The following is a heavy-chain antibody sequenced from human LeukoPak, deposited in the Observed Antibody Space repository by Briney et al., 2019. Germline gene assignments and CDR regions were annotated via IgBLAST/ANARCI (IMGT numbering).Heavy chain of an antibody. CDR1: GGSFSGYY. CDR2: INHSGST. Sequence: ETSETLSLTCAVYGGSFSGYYWSWIRQPPGKGLEWIGEINHSGSTNYNPSLRSRVTITLDTSKNQFSLKLSSVTAADTAVYHCARARSGIQLWTNYHYYYMDVWGKGTTVTVSS. V-gene: IGHV4-34*01. J-gene: IGHJ6*03. CDR3: ARARSGIQLWTNYHYYYMDV. D-gene: IGHD3-10*01.